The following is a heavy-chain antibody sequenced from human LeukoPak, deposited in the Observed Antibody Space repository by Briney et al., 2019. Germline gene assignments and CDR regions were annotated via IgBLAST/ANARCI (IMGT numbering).Heavy chain of an antibody. CDR1: GFTVSSNY. CDR2: IYSGGST. J-gene: IGHJ4*02. V-gene: IGHV3-53*01. Sequence: GGSLRLSCAASGFTVSSNYMSWVRQAPGKGLEWVSVIYSGGSTYYADSVKGRFTISRDNSKNTLFLQMNSLRAEDTAVYYCAKDRVGASCDYWGQGTLVTVSS. CDR3: AKDRVGASCDY. D-gene: IGHD1-26*01.